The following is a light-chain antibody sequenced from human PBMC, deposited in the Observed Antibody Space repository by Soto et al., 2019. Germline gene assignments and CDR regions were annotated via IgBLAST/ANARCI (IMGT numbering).Light chain of an antibody. Sequence: EIVMTQSPATLSVSPGERATLSCRASQSVGNNLAWFQQKPGQAPRPLIYAASTRVTDFPARFSGSGSGTEFTLTISSLQSEDFAVYYCLQYYDFSTFGQGTKVEVK. CDR1: QSVGNN. J-gene: IGKJ1*01. CDR3: LQYYDFST. V-gene: IGKV3-15*01. CDR2: AAS.